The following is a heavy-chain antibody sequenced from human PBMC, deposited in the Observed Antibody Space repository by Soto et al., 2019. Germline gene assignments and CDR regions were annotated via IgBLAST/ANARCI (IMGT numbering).Heavy chain of an antibody. J-gene: IGHJ4*02. Sequence: VSVKVSCKASGYTFITYGLSWVRQAPGQGLEWMGWISTFNGNTNYAQKFQGRVTMTTDTSTSTAYMELRSLGSDDTAVYYCARGGENFDYWGQGALVTVSS. V-gene: IGHV1-18*01. CDR2: ISTFNGNT. CDR1: GYTFITYG. D-gene: IGHD3-10*01. CDR3: ARGGENFDY.